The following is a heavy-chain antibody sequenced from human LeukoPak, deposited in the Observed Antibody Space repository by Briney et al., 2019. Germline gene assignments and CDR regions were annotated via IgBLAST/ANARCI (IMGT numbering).Heavy chain of an antibody. Sequence: SKTLTLTCIVSGSPINNYYWSWLRQSPGKGLEWIGFISYSGSNKHNPSLKSRVTMSLDTSKNQFSLKLSSVTTTDTAVYYCARDREGAITGFDYSGQGTLVTVSS. CDR3: ARDREGAITGFDY. D-gene: IGHD1-26*01. V-gene: IGHV4-59*01. CDR1: GSPINNYY. CDR2: ISYSGSN. J-gene: IGHJ4*02.